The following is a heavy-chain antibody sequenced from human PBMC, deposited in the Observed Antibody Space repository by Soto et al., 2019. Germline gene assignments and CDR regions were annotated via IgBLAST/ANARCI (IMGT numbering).Heavy chain of an antibody. D-gene: IGHD3-9*01. CDR3: ARERDYDILTGYATYYYYGMDV. V-gene: IGHV1-46*01. Sequence: QVQLVQSGAEVKKPGASVKVSCKASGYTFTSYYMHWVRQAPGQGLEWMGIINPSGGSTSYAQKSQGRGTRTRDTSTSTVYMELSSLRSEDTAVYYCARERDYDILTGYATYYYYGMDVWCQGTTVTVS. CDR1: GYTFTSYY. CDR2: INPSGGST. J-gene: IGHJ6*02.